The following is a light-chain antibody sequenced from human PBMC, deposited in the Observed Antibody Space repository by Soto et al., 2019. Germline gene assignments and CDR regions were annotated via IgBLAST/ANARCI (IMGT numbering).Light chain of an antibody. V-gene: IGLV1-44*01. Sequence: QSVPTQPPSASATPGQRATISCSGSNSNVGTNTGNWYQQLPRPAPTLLMYTNNRRPSGGPQRFSGSKTDTSASLAIVVLDSEDGADYSCAAWDDSLGAYVFGTGTKVTV. CDR1: NSNVGTNT. CDR2: TNN. CDR3: AAWDDSLGAYV. J-gene: IGLJ1*01.